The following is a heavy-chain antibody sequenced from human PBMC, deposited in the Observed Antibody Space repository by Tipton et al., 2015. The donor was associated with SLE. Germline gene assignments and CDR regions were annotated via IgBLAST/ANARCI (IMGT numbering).Heavy chain of an antibody. CDR2: IYYSGST. CDR1: GGSISSSSYY. CDR3: ARTSTYYDFWSGSYYYCYYMDV. Sequence: TLSLTCTVSGGSISSSSYYWGWIRPPPGTGLEWIGSIYYSGSTYYNPSLKSRVTISVDTSKNQFSLKLSSVTAADTAVYYCARTSTYYDFWSGSYYYCYYMDVWGKGTTVSVSS. V-gene: IGHV4-39*01. J-gene: IGHJ6*03. D-gene: IGHD3-3*01.